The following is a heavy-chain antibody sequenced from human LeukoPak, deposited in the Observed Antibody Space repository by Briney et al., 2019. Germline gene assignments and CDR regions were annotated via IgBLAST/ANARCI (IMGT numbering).Heavy chain of an antibody. Sequence: PGGSLRLSCAASGFTFSSYEMNWVRQAPGKGLEWVSYISSSGSTIYYADSVKGRFTISRDNAKNSLYLQMNSLRAEDTAVYYCARDFYDSSGYYYPAPEYFQHWGQGTLVTVSS. CDR3: ARDFYDSSGYYYPAPEYFQH. CDR2: ISSSGSTI. D-gene: IGHD3-22*01. J-gene: IGHJ1*01. V-gene: IGHV3-48*03. CDR1: GFTFSSYE.